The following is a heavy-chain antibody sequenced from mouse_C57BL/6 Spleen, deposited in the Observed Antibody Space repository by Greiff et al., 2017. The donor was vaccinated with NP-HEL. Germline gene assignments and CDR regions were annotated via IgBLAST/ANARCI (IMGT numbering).Heavy chain of an antibody. CDR2: FYPGSGSI. V-gene: IGHV1-62-2*01. CDR3: ARHEEGYDYPYWYFDV. D-gene: IGHD2-4*01. J-gene: IGHJ1*03. Sequence: VQLQQSGAELVKPGASVKLSCKASGYTFTEYTIHWVKQRSGQGLEWIGWFYPGSGSIKYNEKFKDKDTLTADKSSSTVYMELSRLTSEDSAVYFCARHEEGYDYPYWYFDVWGTGTTVTVSS. CDR1: GYTFTEYT.